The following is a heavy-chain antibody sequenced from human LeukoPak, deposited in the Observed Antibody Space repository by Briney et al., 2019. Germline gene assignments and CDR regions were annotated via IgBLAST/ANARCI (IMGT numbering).Heavy chain of an antibody. V-gene: IGHV1-69*04. Sequence: SVKVSCKASGGTFISYAISWVRQAPGQGLEWMGRIIPILGIANYAQKFQGRVTITADKSTSTAYMELSSLRSEDTAVYYCARGGGRITMVRGVTNRSDWFDPWGQGTLVTVSS. CDR3: ARGGGRITMVRGVTNRSDWFDP. J-gene: IGHJ5*02. D-gene: IGHD3-10*01. CDR1: GGTFISYA. CDR2: IIPILGIA.